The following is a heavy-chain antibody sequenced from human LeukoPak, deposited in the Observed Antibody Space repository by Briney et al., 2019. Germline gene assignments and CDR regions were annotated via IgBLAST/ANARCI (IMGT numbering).Heavy chain of an antibody. CDR3: AIGENSGYDYPTYGMDV. V-gene: IGHV1-3*01. J-gene: IGHJ6*02. Sequence: ASVKVSCKASGYTFTSYAMHWVRQAPGQRLEWMGWINAANGNTKYSQKFQGRVTITRDTSASTAYMELSSLRSEDTAVYYCAIGENSGYDYPTYGMDVWGQGTTVTVSS. D-gene: IGHD5-12*01. CDR2: INAANGNT. CDR1: GYTFTSYA.